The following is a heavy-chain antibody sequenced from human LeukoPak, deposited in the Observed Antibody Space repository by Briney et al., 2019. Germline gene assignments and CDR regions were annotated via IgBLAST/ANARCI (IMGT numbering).Heavy chain of an antibody. V-gene: IGHV4-59*12. CDR2: IYYSGST. CDR1: GGSISSYY. D-gene: IGHD2-2*01. Sequence: SETLSLTCTVSGGSISSYYWSWIRQPPGKGLEWIGYIYYSGSTNYNPSLKSRVTISVDTSNNQFSLKLSSVTAADTAVYYCARESSTSCFDYWGQGTLVTVSS. J-gene: IGHJ4*02. CDR3: ARESSTSCFDY.